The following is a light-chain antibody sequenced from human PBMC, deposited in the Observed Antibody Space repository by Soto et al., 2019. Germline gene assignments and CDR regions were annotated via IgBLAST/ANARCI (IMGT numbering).Light chain of an antibody. CDR1: QSVSSN. V-gene: IGKV3-15*01. CDR3: HQYDNWPPKYT. Sequence: EIVMTQSPATLSVSPGERATLSCRASQSVSSNLAWYQQKPGQAPRLLIYGASTRATGIPARFSGSGSGTEFPLTISSLPSEDFGVYYCHQYDNWPPKYTFGQGPKLEIK. J-gene: IGKJ2*01. CDR2: GAS.